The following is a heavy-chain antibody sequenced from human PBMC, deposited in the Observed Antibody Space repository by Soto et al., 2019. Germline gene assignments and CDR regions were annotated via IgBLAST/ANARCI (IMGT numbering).Heavy chain of an antibody. Sequence: EVQLVESGGGLVKPGGSLRLSCAASGFTFSNAWMNWVRQAPGKGLEWVGRIKSKTDGGTTDYAAPVKGRFTISRDDSKNTLYLQMNSLKTEDTAVYYCTGGVVVVAAGPLYYYYYGMDVWGQGTTVTVSS. D-gene: IGHD2-15*01. V-gene: IGHV3-15*07. CDR1: GFTFSNAW. J-gene: IGHJ6*02. CDR3: TGGVVVVAAGPLYYYYYGMDV. CDR2: IKSKTDGGTT.